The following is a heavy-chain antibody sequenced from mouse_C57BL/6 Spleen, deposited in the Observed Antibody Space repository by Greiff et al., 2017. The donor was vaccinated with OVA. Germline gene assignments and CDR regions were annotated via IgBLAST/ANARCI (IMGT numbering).Heavy chain of an antibody. CDR1: GYTFTSYW. Sequence: QVQLKQPGAELVRPGSSVKLSCKASGYTFTSYWMHWVKQRPIQGLEWIGNIDPSDSETHYNQKFKDKATLTVDKSSSTAYMQLSSLTSEDSAVYYCARDRANWDSWFAYWGQGTLVTVSA. V-gene: IGHV1-52*01. CDR3: ARDRANWDSWFAY. J-gene: IGHJ3*01. CDR2: IDPSDSET. D-gene: IGHD4-1*01.